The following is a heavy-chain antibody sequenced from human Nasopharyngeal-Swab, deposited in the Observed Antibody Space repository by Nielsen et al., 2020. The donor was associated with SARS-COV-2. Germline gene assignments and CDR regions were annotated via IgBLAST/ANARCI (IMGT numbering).Heavy chain of an antibody. D-gene: IGHD3-10*01. J-gene: IGHJ5*02. CDR1: GYTFTSYY. Sequence: ASVKVSCKASGYTFTSYYMHWVRQAPGQGLEWMGIINPSGGSTSYAQKFQGRVTMTRDTSTSTVYMELSSLRSEDTAVHYCARDRITMVRGVISLTNWLDPWGQGTLVTVSS. V-gene: IGHV1-46*01. CDR3: ARDRITMVRGVISLTNWLDP. CDR2: INPSGGST.